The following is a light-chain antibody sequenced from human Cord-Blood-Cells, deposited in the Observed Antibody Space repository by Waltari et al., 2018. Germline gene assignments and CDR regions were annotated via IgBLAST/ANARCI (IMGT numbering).Light chain of an antibody. Sequence: QSALTQPASVSGSPGQSITISCTGTSSDVGGYNYVSWYQQHPGKAPKLMLYEVSKRPSGVSNRLSGSKSGNTASLTISGLQAEDEADYYCSSYTSSSTYVFGTGTKVTVL. CDR3: SSYTSSSTYV. V-gene: IGLV2-14*01. J-gene: IGLJ1*01. CDR2: EVS. CDR1: SSDVGGYNY.